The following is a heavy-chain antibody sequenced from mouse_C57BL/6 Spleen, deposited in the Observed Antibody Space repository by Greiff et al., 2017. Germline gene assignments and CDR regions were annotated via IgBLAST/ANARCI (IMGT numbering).Heavy chain of an antibody. D-gene: IGHD1-1*02. CDR1: GFTFSDYG. J-gene: IGHJ4*01. CDR2: ISSGSSTI. Sequence: EVQLVESGGGLVKPGGSLKLSCAASGFTFSDYGMHWVRQAPEKGLAWVAYISSGSSTIYYADTVKGRFTISRDNAKNTLFLQMPSLRSEETAMYYCARTWYYYAMDYWGQGTSVTVSS. V-gene: IGHV5-17*01. CDR3: ARTWYYYAMDY.